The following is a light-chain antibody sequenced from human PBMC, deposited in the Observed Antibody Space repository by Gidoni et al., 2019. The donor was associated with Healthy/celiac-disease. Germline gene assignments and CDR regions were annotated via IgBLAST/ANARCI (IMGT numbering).Light chain of an antibody. CDR2: DAS. Sequence: EIELTQSPATLSLSPGERATLSCRASQSVSRYLAWYQQKPGQAPRLLIYDASNRATGIPARFSGSVSGTDFTLTLRSLAPEDFAFYYCQQRSNWPLFGGGTKVEIK. J-gene: IGKJ4*01. CDR3: QQRSNWPL. CDR1: QSVSRY. V-gene: IGKV3-11*01.